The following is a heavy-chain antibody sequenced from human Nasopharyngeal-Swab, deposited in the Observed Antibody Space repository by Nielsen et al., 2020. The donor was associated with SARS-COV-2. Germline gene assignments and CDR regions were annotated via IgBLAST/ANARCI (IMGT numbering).Heavy chain of an antibody. J-gene: IGHJ4*02. D-gene: IGHD3-10*01. CDR2: ISYDGTNK. V-gene: IGHV3-30*18. Sequence: VRQAPGKGLDWVAVISYDGTNKYYPDSVKGRFTISRDNSKNTLYLQMDSLRAEDTAVYYCAKDWKPFESDYYGSGSYGDYWGQGTLVTVSS. CDR3: AKDWKPFESDYYGSGSYGDY.